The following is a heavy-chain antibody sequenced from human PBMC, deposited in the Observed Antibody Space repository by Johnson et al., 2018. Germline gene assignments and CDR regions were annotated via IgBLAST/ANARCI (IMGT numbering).Heavy chain of an antibody. Sequence: QLVQSGGGLVQHGGSLRLSCAASGFTFSSYSMNWVRQAPGKGLEWVSYISSSSSTIDYADPVKGRFTISRDNAKNSLYLQMNSLRAEDTAVYYCAGDRSNAFDIWGQGTMVTVSS. CDR2: ISSSSSTI. V-gene: IGHV3-48*01. CDR1: GFTFSSYS. CDR3: AGDRSNAFDI. J-gene: IGHJ3*02.